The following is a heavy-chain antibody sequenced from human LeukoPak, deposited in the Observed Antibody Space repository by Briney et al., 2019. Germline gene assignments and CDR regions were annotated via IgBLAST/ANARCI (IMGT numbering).Heavy chain of an antibody. CDR3: TTDGYSGYDFGY. CDR1: GFTFSNAW. V-gene: IGHV3-15*01. D-gene: IGHD5-12*01. J-gene: IGHJ4*02. Sequence: GGSLRLSCSASGFTFSNAWMSWVRQAPGKGLEWVGRIKSKTDGGTTDYAAPVKGRLTISRDDSKNTLYLQMNSLKAEDTAVYYCTTDGYSGYDFGYWGQGTLVTVSS. CDR2: IKSKTDGGTT.